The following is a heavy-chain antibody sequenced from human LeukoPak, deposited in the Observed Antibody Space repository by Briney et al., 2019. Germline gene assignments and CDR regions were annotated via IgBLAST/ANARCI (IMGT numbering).Heavy chain of an antibody. CDR3: ARTAFGGTFPYYYYYMDV. J-gene: IGHJ6*03. CDR2: IYYSGST. V-gene: IGHV4-59*08. CDR1: GGSISSYY. Sequence: PSETLSLTCTVSGGSISSYYWSWIRQPPGKGLEWIGYIYYSGSTNYNPSLKSRVNISVDTSKNQFSLRLSSVTAADTAVYYCARTAFGGTFPYYYYYMDVWGKGTTVTVSS. D-gene: IGHD1-26*01.